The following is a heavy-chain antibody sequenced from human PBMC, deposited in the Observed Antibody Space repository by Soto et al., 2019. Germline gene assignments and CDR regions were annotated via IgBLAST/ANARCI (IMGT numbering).Heavy chain of an antibody. CDR1: GFTFSSYA. D-gene: IGHD5-18*01. Sequence: PGGSLRLSCAASGFTFSSYAMHWVRQAPGKGLEWVAVISYDGSNKYYADSVKGRFTISRDNSKNTLYLQMNSLRAEDTAVYYCAREAYSYGSAYFDYWGQGTLVTVSS. J-gene: IGHJ4*02. CDR2: ISYDGSNK. CDR3: AREAYSYGSAYFDY. V-gene: IGHV3-30-3*01.